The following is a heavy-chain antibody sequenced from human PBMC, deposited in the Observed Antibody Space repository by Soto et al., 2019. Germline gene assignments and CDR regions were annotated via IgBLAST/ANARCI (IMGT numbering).Heavy chain of an antibody. CDR1: GYTLTELS. J-gene: IGHJ6*02. D-gene: IGHD2-8*01. V-gene: IGHV1-24*01. CDR2: FDPEDGET. CDR3: AKNGQPPYYYYGLDV. Sequence: ASVKVSCKVSGYTLTELSMHWVRQAPGKGLEWMGGFDPEDGETIYAQKFQGRVTMTIDTSTTTAYMELRGLTSDDTAIYYCAKNGQPPYYYYGLDVWGQGTTVTSP.